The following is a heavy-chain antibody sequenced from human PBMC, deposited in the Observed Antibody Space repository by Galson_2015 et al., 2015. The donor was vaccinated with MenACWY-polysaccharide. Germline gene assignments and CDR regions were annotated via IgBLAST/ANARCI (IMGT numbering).Heavy chain of an antibody. CDR1: GLTFRSSG. V-gene: IGHV3-33*01. D-gene: IGHD2-15*01. J-gene: IGHJ3*02. CDR3: AREGSRIVFHAFDI. CDR2: IRNVGSHK. Sequence: SLRLSCAASGLTFRSSGMHWVRQAPGKGLEWVAAIRNVGSHKAYADSVKGRFTISRDNSKNTLYLEMNSLRAEDTAVYYCAREGSRIVFHAFDIWGQGTMVTVSS.